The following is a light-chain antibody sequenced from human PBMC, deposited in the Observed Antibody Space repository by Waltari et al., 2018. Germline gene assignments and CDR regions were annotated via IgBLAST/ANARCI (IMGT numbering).Light chain of an antibody. J-gene: IGLJ2*01. CDR3: QTWGTAIHV. V-gene: IGLV4-69*02. Sequence: QLVLTQSPSASASLGASVKLTCTLTSDHNNYVIAWHQHQPERGPRFLMKLSAAGGQIKGDGIPARFSGYSSGAELYLTIATLQSEDEGEYCCQTWGTAIHVFGGGTKLTVL. CDR1: SDHNNYV. CDR2: LSAAGGQ.